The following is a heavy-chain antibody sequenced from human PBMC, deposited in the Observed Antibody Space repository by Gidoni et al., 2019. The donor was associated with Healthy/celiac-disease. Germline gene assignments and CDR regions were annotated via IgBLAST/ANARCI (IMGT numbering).Heavy chain of an antibody. CDR3: ARDQRVVVAANWFDP. CDR2: IKQDGSEK. J-gene: IGHJ5*02. V-gene: IGHV3-7*03. D-gene: IGHD2-15*01. Sequence: EVQLVESGGGLVQPGGSLRLSCAASGFTFSSYWMSWVRQAPGKGLEWVANIKQDGSEKYYVDSVKGRFTISRDNAKNSLYLQMNSLRAEDTAVYYCARDQRVVVAANWFDPWGQGTLVTVSS. CDR1: GFTFSSYW.